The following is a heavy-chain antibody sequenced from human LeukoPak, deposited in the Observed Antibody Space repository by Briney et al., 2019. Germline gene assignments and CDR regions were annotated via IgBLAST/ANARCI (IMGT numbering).Heavy chain of an antibody. CDR3: AKDLRGVYSSSSGGVDAFDI. D-gene: IGHD6-6*01. CDR2: IRYDGSNK. V-gene: IGHV3-30*02. Sequence: TGGSLRLSCAASGFTFSSYGMHWVRQAPGKGLEWVAFIRYDGSNKYYADSVKGRFTISRDNSKNTLYLQMNSLRAEDTAVYYCAKDLRGVYSSSSGGVDAFDIWGQGTMVTVSS. J-gene: IGHJ3*02. CDR1: GFTFSSYG.